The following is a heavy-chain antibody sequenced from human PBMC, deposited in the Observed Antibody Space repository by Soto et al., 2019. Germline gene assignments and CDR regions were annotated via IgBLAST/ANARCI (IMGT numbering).Heavy chain of an antibody. J-gene: IGHJ4*02. Sequence: LSLTCTVSGGSISSYYWSWIRQPAGKGLEWIGRIYTSGSTNYNPSLKSRVTMSLDTSKNQFSLKLSSVTAADTAVYYCARSVDTAMVYYFDYWGQGTLVTVSS. D-gene: IGHD5-18*01. V-gene: IGHV4-4*07. CDR3: ARSVDTAMVYYFDY. CDR1: GGSISSYY. CDR2: IYTSGST.